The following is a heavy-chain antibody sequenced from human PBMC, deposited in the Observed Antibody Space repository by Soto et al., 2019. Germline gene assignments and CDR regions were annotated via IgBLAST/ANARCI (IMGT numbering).Heavy chain of an antibody. Sequence: QVQLVESGGGVVQPGRSLRLSCAASGFSFSGYAMHWVRQAPGKGLEWVSGISYDGSKKYYADSVRGRFTVSRDNSKNTVYLQMNSLTTEDTAVYYCTRDGSFDYWCQGTLVTVSS. D-gene: IGHD3-10*01. J-gene: IGHJ4*02. CDR3: TRDGSFDY. CDR2: ISYDGSKK. V-gene: IGHV3-30-3*01. CDR1: GFSFSGYA.